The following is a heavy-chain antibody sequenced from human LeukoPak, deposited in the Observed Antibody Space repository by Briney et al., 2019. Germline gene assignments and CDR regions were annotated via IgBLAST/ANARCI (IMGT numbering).Heavy chain of an antibody. V-gene: IGHV4-59*08. CDR3: ARHPFATPFDY. Sequence: SETLSLTCTVSGGSISDNYWSWIRQPPGKGLEWIGYAYYSGHTNYNSSLKSRVTMSLDTSKSQFSLRLSSVTAADTAVYFCARHPFATPFDYWGPGTLVTVSS. D-gene: IGHD2-15*01. J-gene: IGHJ4*02. CDR1: GGSISDNY. CDR2: AYYSGHT.